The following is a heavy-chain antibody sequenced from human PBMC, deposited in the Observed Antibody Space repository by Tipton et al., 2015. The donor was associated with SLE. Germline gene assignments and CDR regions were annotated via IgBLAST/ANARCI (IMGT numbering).Heavy chain of an antibody. D-gene: IGHD3-22*01. CDR1: GFSLDEYG. J-gene: IGHJ4*02. V-gene: IGHV3-20*04. Sequence: SLRLSCTTSGFSLDEYGMSWVRQAPGKGLEWVSGINWNGAGTGYADSVKGRFTISRDNAKNSLYLQMNSLRAEDTALYYCARGYYYDTIGYDYWGQGTLVTASS. CDR3: ARGYYYDTIGYDY. CDR2: INWNGAGT.